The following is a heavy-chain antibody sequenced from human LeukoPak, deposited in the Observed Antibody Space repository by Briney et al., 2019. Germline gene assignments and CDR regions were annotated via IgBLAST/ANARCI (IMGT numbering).Heavy chain of an antibody. CDR1: GGTFSSYA. D-gene: IGHD3-22*01. V-gene: IGHV1-69*05. J-gene: IGHJ4*02. CDR3: VYYDSSGYFY. Sequence: SVKVSCKASGGTFSSYAISWVRQAPGQGLEWMGRIIPIFGTANYAQKFQGRVTITTGESTSTAYMELSSLRSEDTAVYYCVYYDSSGYFYWGQGTLVTVPS. CDR2: IIPIFGTA.